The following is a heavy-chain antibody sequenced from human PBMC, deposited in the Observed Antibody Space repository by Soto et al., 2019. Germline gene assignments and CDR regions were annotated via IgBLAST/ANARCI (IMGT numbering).Heavy chain of an antibody. CDR3: GGSSRLYYYYGMDV. V-gene: IGHV3-48*03. CDR2: ISSSGSTI. Sequence: SLRLSCAASGFTFSSYEMNWVRQAPGKGLEWVSYISSSGSTIYYADSVKGRFTISRDNAKNSLYLQMNSLRAEDTAVYYCGGSSRLYYYYGMDVWGQGTTVTVSS. D-gene: IGHD6-6*01. CDR1: GFTFSSYE. J-gene: IGHJ6*02.